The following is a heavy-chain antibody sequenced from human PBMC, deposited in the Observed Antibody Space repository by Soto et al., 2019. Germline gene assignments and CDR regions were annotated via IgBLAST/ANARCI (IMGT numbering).Heavy chain of an antibody. D-gene: IGHD6-6*01. J-gene: IGHJ4*02. Sequence: SETLSLTCAVSGGSISTSNWWSWVRQPPGKGLEWIGEIYHSGSTTYNPSLKSRVTISVDKSKNQFSLNLSSVTTADTAMYYCARFSSAGYYFDYWGQGTLVTVSS. CDR2: IYHSGST. V-gene: IGHV4-4*02. CDR3: ARFSSAGYYFDY. CDR1: GGSISTSNW.